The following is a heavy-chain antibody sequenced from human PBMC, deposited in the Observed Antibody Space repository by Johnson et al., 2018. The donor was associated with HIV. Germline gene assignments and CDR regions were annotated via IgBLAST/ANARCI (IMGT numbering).Heavy chain of an antibody. CDR3: ARLRAEAQFDAFDI. CDR2: MSTSGSTK. CDR1: GFTFSDFF. V-gene: IGHV3-11*04. D-gene: IGHD5-24*01. J-gene: IGHJ3*02. Sequence: QVQLVESGGGLVKPGGSLRLSCAASGFTFSDFFMSWIRQAPGKGLEWVAYMSTSGSTKFYADSVKGRFTISRDNAKNSLYLQMNSLRGEDTAVYYCARLRAEAQFDAFDIWGQGTMVTVSS.